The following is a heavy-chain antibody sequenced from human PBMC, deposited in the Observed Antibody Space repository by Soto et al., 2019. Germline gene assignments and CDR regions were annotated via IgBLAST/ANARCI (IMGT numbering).Heavy chain of an antibody. D-gene: IGHD2-21*02. CDR1: GYTFTSYY. Sequence: QVQLVQSGAEVKKPGASVKVSCKASGYTFTSYYMHWVRQAPGQGLEWMGIINPSGGSTSYAQKFQGRVTMTRDTSTSTVYIELSSLRSEDTAVYYCARERLRKNWFDPWGQGTLVTVSS. J-gene: IGHJ5*02. CDR3: ARERLRKNWFDP. V-gene: IGHV1-46*01. CDR2: INPSGGST.